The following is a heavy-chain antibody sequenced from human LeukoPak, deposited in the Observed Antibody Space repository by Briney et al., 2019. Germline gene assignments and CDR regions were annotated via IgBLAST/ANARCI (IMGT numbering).Heavy chain of an antibody. CDR1: RFTFSSYA. V-gene: IGHV3-23*01. Sequence: GGSLRLSCADSRFTFSSYAMNWVRQAPGKGLEWVSGISGSGGSRYYADSVKGRFTISRDYSKNTLYLQMNSLRADDTAVYHCAKDVKGSYGMDVWGQGTTVTVSS. CDR2: ISGSGGSR. CDR3: AKDVKGSYGMDV. J-gene: IGHJ6*02.